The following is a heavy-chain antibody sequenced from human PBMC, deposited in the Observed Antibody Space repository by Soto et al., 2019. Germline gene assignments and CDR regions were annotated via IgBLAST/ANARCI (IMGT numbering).Heavy chain of an antibody. CDR3: AKGQRRLVGDPATRAGIDY. CDR2: ISYDGSNK. J-gene: IGHJ4*02. V-gene: IGHV3-30*18. Sequence: QVQLVESGGGVVQPGRSLRLSCAASGFTFSSYGMHWVRQAPGKGLERVAVISYDGSNKYYADSVKGRFTISRDNSKNTLYLQMNSLRAEDTAVYYCAKGQRRLVGDPATRAGIDYWGQGTLVTVSS. D-gene: IGHD6-19*01. CDR1: GFTFSSYG.